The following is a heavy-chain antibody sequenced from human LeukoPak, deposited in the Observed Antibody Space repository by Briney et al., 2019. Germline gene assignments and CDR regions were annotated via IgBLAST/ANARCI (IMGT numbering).Heavy chain of an antibody. Sequence: PSETLSLTCAVSGGSFSGYYWYWIRQPPGKGLEWIGEINHGESTNYNPSLKSRATLSVDTSKNQFSLKLTSVTAAYTAVYYCARGRTYYYDTSGYYPSIYYGMDVWGQGTTVIVSS. CDR2: INHGEST. V-gene: IGHV4-34*01. CDR1: GGSFSGYY. CDR3: ARGRTYYYDTSGYYPSIYYGMDV. D-gene: IGHD3-22*01. J-gene: IGHJ6*02.